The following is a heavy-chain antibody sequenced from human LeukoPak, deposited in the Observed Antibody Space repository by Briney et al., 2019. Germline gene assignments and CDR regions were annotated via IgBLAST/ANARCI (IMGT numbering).Heavy chain of an antibody. Sequence: PGGSLRLSCAASGFTFSGSAMHWVRQASGKGLEWVGRIRSKANSYATAYAASVKGRFTISRDDSKNTAYLQMNSLKTEDTAVYYCTRHLTTAAGHNWSDPWGQGTLVTVSS. D-gene: IGHD6-25*01. V-gene: IGHV3-73*01. CDR2: IRSKANSYAT. CDR1: GFTFSGSA. CDR3: TRHLTTAAGHNWSDP. J-gene: IGHJ5*02.